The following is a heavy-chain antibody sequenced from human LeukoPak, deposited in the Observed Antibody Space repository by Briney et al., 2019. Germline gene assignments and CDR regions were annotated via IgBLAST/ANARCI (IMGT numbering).Heavy chain of an antibody. J-gene: IGHJ4*02. CDR1: GYTFTSYG. V-gene: IGHV1-8*02. CDR2: MNPNSGNT. D-gene: IGHD3-10*01. CDR3: ARGDYGSGSYSGGY. Sequence: GASVKVSCKASGYTFTSYGISWVRQAPGQGLEWMGWMNPNSGNTGYAQKFQGRVTMTRNTSISTAYMELSSLRSEDTAVYYCARGDYGSGSYSGGYWGQGTLVTVSS.